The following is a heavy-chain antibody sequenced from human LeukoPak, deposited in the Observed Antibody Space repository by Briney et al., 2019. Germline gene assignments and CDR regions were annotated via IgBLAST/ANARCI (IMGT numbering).Heavy chain of an antibody. CDR2: IHYSGST. CDR3: ARRVYSSSWSYYFEY. J-gene: IGHJ4*02. D-gene: IGHD6-13*01. V-gene: IGHV4-59*01. Sequence: NTSETLSLTCAVSGGSISSYYWSWIRQPPGRGLEWIGSIHYSGSTSYNSSLKSRVTMSIDTSKNQFSLKLSSVTPADTAVYYCARRVYSSSWSYYFEYWGQGILVTVSS. CDR1: GGSISSYY.